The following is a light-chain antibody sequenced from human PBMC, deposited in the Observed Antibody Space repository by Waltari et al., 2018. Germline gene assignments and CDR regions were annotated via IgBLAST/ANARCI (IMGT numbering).Light chain of an antibody. CDR2: SVN. J-gene: IGLJ3*02. CDR1: SSDVGGFNY. Sequence: QSALAQPASVSGSPGQSITISCTGTSSDVGGFNYVSWYQQPPGKAPKIILYSVNFPPSGVSDRCFCSKSGDTASLTISWLQAEDEAYYCCSSYTSTSTWVFVRGTKLTVL. CDR3: SSYTSTSTWV. V-gene: IGLV2-14*03.